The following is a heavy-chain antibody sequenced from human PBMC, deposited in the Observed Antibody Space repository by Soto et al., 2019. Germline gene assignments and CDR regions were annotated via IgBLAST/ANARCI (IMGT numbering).Heavy chain of an antibody. J-gene: IGHJ2*01. CDR2: ISYGGSTQ. V-gene: IGHV3-30*18. CDR1: GFTFNNFG. Sequence: QVQLVESGGGVVQPGRSLRLSCVASGFTFNNFGIHWVRQAPGKGLEWVAVISYGGSTQYYADSVKGRFTISRDNSKNTLYLKMNSLSAEDTAVYYCAKWAETTWGYFDLWGRGTLVTVSS. D-gene: IGHD1-7*01. CDR3: AKWAETTWGYFDL.